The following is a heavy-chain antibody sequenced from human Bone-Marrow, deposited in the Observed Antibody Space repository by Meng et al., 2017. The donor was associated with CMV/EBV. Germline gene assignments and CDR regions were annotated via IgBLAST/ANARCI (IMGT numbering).Heavy chain of an antibody. Sequence: GESLKISCAASGFTFSSYWMSWVRQAPGKGLEWVANIKQDGSEKYYVDSVKGRFTISRDNAKNSLYLQMNSLRAEDTAVYYCARSGIYVISGHTDIWGQGTMVTVSS. V-gene: IGHV3-7*01. CDR2: IKQDGSEK. D-gene: IGHD3/OR15-3a*01. CDR1: GFTFSSYW. CDR3: ARSGIYVISGHTDI. J-gene: IGHJ3*02.